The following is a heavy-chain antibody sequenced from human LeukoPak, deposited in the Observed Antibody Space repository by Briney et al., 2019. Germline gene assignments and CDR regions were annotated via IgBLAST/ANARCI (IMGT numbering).Heavy chain of an antibody. CDR2: ISDSGNT. J-gene: IGHJ4*02. D-gene: IGHD1-26*01. CDR1: GFTLSSYA. V-gene: IGHV3-23*01. CDR3: AKGYSGSYWPVDY. Sequence: PGGSLRLSCAASGFTLSSYAMSWVRQAPGKGLEWVSAISDSGNTYHADSVKGRFTISRDNSKNTLYLQMNSLRAEDTAVYYCAKGYSGSYWPVDYWGQGTLVTVSS.